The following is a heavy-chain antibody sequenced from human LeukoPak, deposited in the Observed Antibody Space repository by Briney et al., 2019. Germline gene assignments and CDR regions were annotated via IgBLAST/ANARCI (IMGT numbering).Heavy chain of an antibody. CDR1: GYSISSGYY. Sequence: PSETLSFNCAVSGYSISSGYYWVCIRKSPGKGLGGIGRIDRSGNTYYNPPLKSRVAISVDTSSNQFSLRLTSVTAADTAVYYCARMDDYFGSGNYYNVINYYYMDVWGKGTTVTVS. V-gene: IGHV4-38-2*01. D-gene: IGHD3-10*01. CDR3: ARMDDYFGSGNYYNVINYYYMDV. J-gene: IGHJ6*03. CDR2: IDRSGNT.